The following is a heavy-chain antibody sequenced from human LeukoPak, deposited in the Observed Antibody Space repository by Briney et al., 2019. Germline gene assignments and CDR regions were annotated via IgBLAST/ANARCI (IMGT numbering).Heavy chain of an antibody. J-gene: IGHJ4*02. CDR2: INHSGST. D-gene: IGHD3-16*01. CDR3: ARGRLTLGDYVWGRRGTVFFDY. CDR1: GGSFSGYY. V-gene: IGHV4-34*01. Sequence: SETLSLTCAVYGGSFSGYYWSWIRQPPGKGLEWIGEINHSGSTNYNPSLKSRVTISVDTSKNQFSLKLSSVTAADTAVYYCARGRLTLGDYVWGRRGTVFFDYWGQGTLVTVSS.